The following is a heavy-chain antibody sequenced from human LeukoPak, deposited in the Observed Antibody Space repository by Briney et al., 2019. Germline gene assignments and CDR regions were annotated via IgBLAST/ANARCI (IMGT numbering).Heavy chain of an antibody. CDR2: IYYSGST. CDR1: GGSISSYY. Sequence: PSETLSLTCTVSGGSISSYYWSWIRQPPGKGLEWIGYIYYSGSTNYNPSRKSRVTISVDTSKNQFSLKLSSVTAADTAVYYCARRLDWFDPWGQGTLVTVSS. CDR3: ARRLDWFDP. V-gene: IGHV4-59*08. J-gene: IGHJ5*02.